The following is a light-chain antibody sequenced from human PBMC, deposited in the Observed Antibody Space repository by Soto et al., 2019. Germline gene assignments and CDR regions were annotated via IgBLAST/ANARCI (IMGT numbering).Light chain of an antibody. J-gene: IGKJ5*01. CDR1: QSVINNY. CDR2: GAS. CDR3: QQYSDLPMT. V-gene: IGKV3-20*01. Sequence: EIVLTQSPGTLSLSPGERATLSCRASQSVINNYLAWYQQKPGQAPRLLIYGASNRATGIPDRFSGSGSGTDFTLTISRLEPEDFAVYFCQQYSDLPMTFGQGTRLEIK.